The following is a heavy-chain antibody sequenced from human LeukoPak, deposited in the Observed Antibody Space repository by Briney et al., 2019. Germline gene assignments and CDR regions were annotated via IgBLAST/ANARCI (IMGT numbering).Heavy chain of an antibody. D-gene: IGHD5-18*01. CDR3: ARDLSGVTGYTYGRGIDY. CDR2: ISGSRSYI. J-gene: IGHJ4*02. CDR1: GFTFNS. V-gene: IGHV3-21*01. Sequence: PGGSLRLSCAASGFTFNSMNWVRQAPGQGLEWVSSISGSRSYIYYADSVKGRFTISRDNAKNSLYLQMNSLRAEDTAVYYCARDLSGVTGYTYGRGIDYWGQGTLVTVSS.